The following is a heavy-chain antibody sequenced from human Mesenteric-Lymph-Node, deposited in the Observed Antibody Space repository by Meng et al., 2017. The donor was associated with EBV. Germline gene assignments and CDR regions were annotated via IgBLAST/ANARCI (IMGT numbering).Heavy chain of an antibody. CDR2: ISSSGGSI. CDR3: ARDRGDWYWEFDL. V-gene: IGHV3-11*01. D-gene: IGHD3/OR15-3a*01. Sequence: QVQLVESGGGLVKPGGSXRLSCAASGSTPGDYYMTWIRQAPGKGLEWLSYISSSGGSIYYADSVKGRFTISRDNAKNSLYLQMNSLRAEDTAVYYCARDRGDWYWEFDLWGRGTLVTVSS. CDR1: GSTPGDYY. J-gene: IGHJ2*01.